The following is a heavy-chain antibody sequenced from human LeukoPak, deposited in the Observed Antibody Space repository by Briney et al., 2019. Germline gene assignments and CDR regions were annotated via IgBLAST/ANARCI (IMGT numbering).Heavy chain of an antibody. J-gene: IGHJ4*02. D-gene: IGHD4-23*01. V-gene: IGHV3-23*01. CDR1: GFTFSSYA. Sequence: QPGGSLRLSCAASGFTFSSYAMSWVRQAPGTGLEWVSAISGSGGSTYYADSVKGRFTISRDNSKNTLYLQMNSLRAEDTAVYYCAAHASGNSFWDYWGQGTLVTASS. CDR3: AAHASGNSFWDY. CDR2: ISGSGGST.